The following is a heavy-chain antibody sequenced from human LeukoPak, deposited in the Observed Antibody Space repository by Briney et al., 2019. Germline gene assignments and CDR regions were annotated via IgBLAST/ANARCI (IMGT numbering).Heavy chain of an antibody. CDR2: VSYDGGTK. Sequence: GGSLILSCAASGFIFSNFAMHWVRQAPGKGLEWVAFVSYDGGTKYYADSVKGRFTISGDNSKNTLFLQMSSLRAEDTAVYYCARDYYDDSSDSFDSWGQGTLVTVSS. CDR3: ARDYYDDSSDSFDS. CDR1: GFIFSNFA. J-gene: IGHJ4*02. V-gene: IGHV3-30-3*01. D-gene: IGHD3-22*01.